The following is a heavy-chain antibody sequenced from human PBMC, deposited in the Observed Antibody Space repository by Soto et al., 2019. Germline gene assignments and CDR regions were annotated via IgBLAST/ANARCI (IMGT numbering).Heavy chain of an antibody. D-gene: IGHD2-2*01. J-gene: IGHJ4*02. Sequence: QVQLQQWGAGLLKPSETLSLTCAVYGGSFSGYYWSWIRQPPGKGLEWIGEINHSGSTNYNPSLKSRVTISVDTSKNQFSLKLSSVTAADTAVYYCARTIVVVPAAIGSYFDYWGQGTLVTVSS. V-gene: IGHV4-34*01. CDR1: GGSFSGYY. CDR3: ARTIVVVPAAIGSYFDY. CDR2: INHSGST.